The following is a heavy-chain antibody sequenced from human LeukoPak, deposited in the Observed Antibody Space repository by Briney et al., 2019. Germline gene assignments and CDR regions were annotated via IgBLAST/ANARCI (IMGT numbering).Heavy chain of an antibody. V-gene: IGHV4-39*01. J-gene: IGHJ4*02. CDR3: ARHLTVYYFDY. D-gene: IGHD4-17*01. Sequence: SETLSLTCTVSGGSISSSSYYWGWIRQPPGKGMEWIGSIYYSGSTYYNPSLKSRVTISVDTSKNQFSLKLSSVTAADTAVYYCARHLTVYYFDYWGQGTLVTVSS. CDR1: GGSISSSSYY. CDR2: IYYSGST.